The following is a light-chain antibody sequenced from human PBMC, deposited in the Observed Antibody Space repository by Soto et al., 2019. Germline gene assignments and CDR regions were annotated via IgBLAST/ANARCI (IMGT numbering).Light chain of an antibody. CDR1: SSDVGGYNY. V-gene: IGLV2-14*01. J-gene: IGLJ1*01. CDR2: DVS. CDR3: SSYTGSTTYV. Sequence: QSALTQPASVSGSPGQSITISCTGTSSDVGGYNYVSWYQQHPGKAPKLMIYDVSNRPSGVSNRFSGSKSGNTASLTISGRQAEDEADYYCSSYTGSTTYVFGIGTKVTVL.